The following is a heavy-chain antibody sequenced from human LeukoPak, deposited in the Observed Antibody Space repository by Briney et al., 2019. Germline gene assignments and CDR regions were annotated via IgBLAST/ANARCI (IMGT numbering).Heavy chain of an antibody. Sequence: PGGSLRLSCEASGFTFSSYSMNWGRQAPGKGLGWVSSISSSRSYIYYADSVKGRFTISRDNAKNSLYLQMNSLRAEDTAVYYCAASYDFWSGYYSSYYYGMDVWGQGTTVTVSS. J-gene: IGHJ6*02. CDR2: ISSSRSYI. V-gene: IGHV3-21*01. CDR1: GFTFSSYS. CDR3: AASYDFWSGYYSSYYYGMDV. D-gene: IGHD3-3*01.